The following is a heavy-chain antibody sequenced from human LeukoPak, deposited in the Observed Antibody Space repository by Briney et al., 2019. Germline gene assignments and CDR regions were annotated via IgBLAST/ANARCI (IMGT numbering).Heavy chain of an antibody. J-gene: IGHJ4*02. D-gene: IGHD3-10*01. Sequence: GGSLRLSCSASGFTFSASPMHWVRQAPGTRLEYVSGISSGGHSTDYADSVKGRFIISRDNSKDTLYLQMSSLRVEDTAVYYCVKKFGPGSYPYDHWGQGILVTVSS. CDR3: VKKFGPGSYPYDH. CDR2: ISSGGHST. V-gene: IGHV3-64D*06. CDR1: GFTFSASP.